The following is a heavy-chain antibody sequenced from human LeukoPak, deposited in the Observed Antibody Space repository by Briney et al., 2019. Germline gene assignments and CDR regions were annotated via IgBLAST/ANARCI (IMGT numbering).Heavy chain of an antibody. J-gene: IGHJ6*03. D-gene: IGHD2-8*02. V-gene: IGHV3-23*01. Sequence: GGSLRLSCAASGFTFSSFAMTWVRQAPGKGLEWVSTVCGSAGRTDYADSVKGRFTISRDNLKNTLYLQMNGLRAEDTAVYYCAKNRGHCVDGVCHNYYYMDVWGRGTTVTVSS. CDR3: AKNRGHCVDGVCHNYYYMDV. CDR1: GFTFSSFA. CDR2: VCGSAGRT.